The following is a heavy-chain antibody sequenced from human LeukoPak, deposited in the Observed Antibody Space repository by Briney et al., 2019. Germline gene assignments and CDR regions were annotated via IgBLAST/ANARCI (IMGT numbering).Heavy chain of an antibody. D-gene: IGHD2-15*01. CDR3: ARSVEGYCRGGSCYYYSYYMDV. Sequence: SETLSLTCTVSGYSIRSGYYWGWIRQPPGKGLEWIGTIYHSGSTYYNPSLKSRVTMSVDTSKNQFSLKLSSVTAADTAVYYCARSVEGYCRGGSCYYYSYYMDVWGKGTTVTVSS. J-gene: IGHJ6*03. CDR2: IYHSGST. CDR1: GYSIRSGYY. V-gene: IGHV4-38-2*02.